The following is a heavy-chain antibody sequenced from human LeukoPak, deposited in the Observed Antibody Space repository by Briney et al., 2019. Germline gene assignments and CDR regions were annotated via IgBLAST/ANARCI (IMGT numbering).Heavy chain of an antibody. J-gene: IGHJ4*02. D-gene: IGHD6-6*01. CDR1: GFTFSSYS. Sequence: PGGSLRLSCAASGFTFSSYSMNWVRQAPGKGLEWVSSISSSSSYIYYADSVKGRFTISRDNAKNSLYLQMNSLRAEDTAVYYCARAGYSSSSDREFDYWGQGTLVTVSS. CDR3: ARAGYSSSSDREFDY. CDR2: ISSSSSYI. V-gene: IGHV3-21*01.